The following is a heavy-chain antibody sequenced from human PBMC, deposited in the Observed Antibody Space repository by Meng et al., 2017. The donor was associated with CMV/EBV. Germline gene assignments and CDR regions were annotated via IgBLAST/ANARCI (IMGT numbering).Heavy chain of an antibody. CDR1: GFTFSSYG. CDR3: AKGATLGWSVYS. J-gene: IGHJ4*02. V-gene: IGHV3-33*06. D-gene: IGHD6-19*01. CDR2: IWYDGSNK. Sequence: GESLKISCAASGFTFSSYGMHWVRQVPGKGLEWVAVIWYDGSNKYYADSVKGRFTISRDNSKNTLYLQMNSLRAEDTAVYYCAKGATLGWSVYSWGQGTLVTVSS.